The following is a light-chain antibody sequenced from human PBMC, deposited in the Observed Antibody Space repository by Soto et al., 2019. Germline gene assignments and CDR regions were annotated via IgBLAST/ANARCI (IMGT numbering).Light chain of an antibody. CDR2: GTS. J-gene: IGKJ3*01. CDR1: QTVRSNY. CDR3: QKYGSSST. V-gene: IGKV3-20*01. Sequence: EIVLTQSPGTLSLSPGERATLSCRASQTVRSNYLAWYQQKPGQPPRLLIYGTSSRAPGIPDRFSGSGSGTDFTLTISRLEPEDFAVFYCQKYGSSSTFGPGTKVDIK.